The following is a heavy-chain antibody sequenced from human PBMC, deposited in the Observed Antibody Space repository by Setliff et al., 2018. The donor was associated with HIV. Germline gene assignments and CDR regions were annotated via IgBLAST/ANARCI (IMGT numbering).Heavy chain of an antibody. Sequence: GSLRLSCAASGFTFSAHGMHWVRQAPGKGLEWVAFINYDVSYEYYADSVKGRVTISRDNSKNTVDLQMNRLRPEDTAVYYCAKDGDYANWDYDAFDIWGQGTLVTVSS. CDR2: INYDVSYE. V-gene: IGHV3-30*02. J-gene: IGHJ3*02. CDR3: AKDGDYANWDYDAFDI. CDR1: GFTFSAHG. D-gene: IGHD1-7*01.